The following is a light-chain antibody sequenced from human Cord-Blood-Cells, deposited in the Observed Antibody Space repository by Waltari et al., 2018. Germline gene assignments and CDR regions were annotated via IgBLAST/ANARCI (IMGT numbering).Light chain of an antibody. CDR2: GAS. V-gene: IGKV3-20*01. CDR3: QQYGSSPAWT. CDR1: QSVSSSY. J-gene: IGKJ1*01. Sequence: EIVLTQSPGTLSLSPGERATISCRANQSVSSSYLAWYQQKPGQAPRLLIYGASSRATGIPDRFSGSGSGTDFTLTISRLEPEDFAVYYCQQYGSSPAWTFGQGTKVEIK.